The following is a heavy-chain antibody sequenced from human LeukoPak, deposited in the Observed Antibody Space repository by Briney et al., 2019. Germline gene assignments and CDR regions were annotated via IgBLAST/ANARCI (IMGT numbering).Heavy chain of an antibody. V-gene: IGHV4-34*01. D-gene: IGHD3-10*01. CDR2: FSHTGSP. J-gene: IGHJ4*02. Sequence: SETLSLTCAISGASFSGYSWTWIRQPPGKGLEWIGEFSHTGSPTYNPSLKSRVNISIDTSKNQFSLRLTSVTAADTAVYFCARPRLLFGSGPILVWGQGTLVTVSS. CDR1: GASFSGYS. CDR3: ARPRLLFGSGPILV.